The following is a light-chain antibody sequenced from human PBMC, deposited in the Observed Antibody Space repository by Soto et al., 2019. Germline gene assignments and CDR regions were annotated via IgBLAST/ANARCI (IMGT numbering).Light chain of an antibody. CDR1: SSNIGNNY. J-gene: IGLJ1*01. Sequence: QSALTQPPSVSAAPGQKVTISCSGSSSNIGNNYVSWYQHLPGTAPKLLIYENNKRPSGIPDRFSGSKSGTSATLGITGLQTGDEADYYCGAWGSSLSAGHVLGTGTKVTVL. CDR3: GAWGSSLSAGHV. CDR2: ENN. V-gene: IGLV1-51*02.